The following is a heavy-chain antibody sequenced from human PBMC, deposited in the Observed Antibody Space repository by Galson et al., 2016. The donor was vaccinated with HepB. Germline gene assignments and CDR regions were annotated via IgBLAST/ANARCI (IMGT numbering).Heavy chain of an antibody. Sequence: SLRLSCAASAFTFSSYGMHWVRQAPGKGLEWVAVTYYDGSNKYYADSVKGRFTISRDDSKNTVYLQMNSLRAEDTAVYYCARENCYDQNHFDYWGQGTLITVSS. J-gene: IGHJ4*02. CDR1: AFTFSSYG. V-gene: IGHV3-33*01. CDR3: ARENCYDQNHFDY. D-gene: IGHD3-22*01. CDR2: TYYDGSNK.